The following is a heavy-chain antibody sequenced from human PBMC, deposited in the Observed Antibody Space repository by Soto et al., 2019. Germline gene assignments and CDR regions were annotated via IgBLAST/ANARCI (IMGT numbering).Heavy chain of an antibody. V-gene: IGHV3-11*05. J-gene: IGHJ4*02. CDR1: GFTFSGYY. D-gene: IGHD6-19*01. Sequence: QVQLVESGGGLVKPGGSLRLSCAASGFTFSGYYMSWIREATGKGLEWVSYISSSSSYTNYADSVKGRFTISRDNAKSSLYLQMNSLRAEDTAVYYCASAGVHWLVDPFDYWGQASLFTVSS. CDR3: ASAGVHWLVDPFDY. CDR2: ISSSSSYT.